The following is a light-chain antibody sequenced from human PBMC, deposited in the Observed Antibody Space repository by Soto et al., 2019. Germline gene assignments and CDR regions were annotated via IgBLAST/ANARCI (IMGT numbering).Light chain of an antibody. Sequence: EIVLTPSPATLSLSPGERATLSCGASQSVRTALAWYKQNPGQAPRLLIYDASKRATGIPARFSSSGSGTDFTLSINNLESEDFGGYFCQQRTDWPTITFGQGTRLEIK. CDR2: DAS. CDR3: QQRTDWPTIT. J-gene: IGKJ5*01. CDR1: QSVRTA. V-gene: IGKV3-11*01.